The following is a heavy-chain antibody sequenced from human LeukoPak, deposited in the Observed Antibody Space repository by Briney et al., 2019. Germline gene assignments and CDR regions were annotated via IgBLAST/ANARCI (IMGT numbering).Heavy chain of an antibody. D-gene: IGHD3-10*01. CDR2: INRSGGT. J-gene: IGHJ5*02. Sequence: SETLSLTGAVYDESFSDYYWSWIRQPPGKGLEWIGGINRSGGTDYNPSLKSRVTISVDTSKNQFSLKLTSVTAADTAVYYCARGKTTKTYYFGSGSYSVWFDPWGQGTLVTVSS. V-gene: IGHV4-34*01. CDR3: ARGKTTKTYYFGSGSYSVWFDP. CDR1: DESFSDYY.